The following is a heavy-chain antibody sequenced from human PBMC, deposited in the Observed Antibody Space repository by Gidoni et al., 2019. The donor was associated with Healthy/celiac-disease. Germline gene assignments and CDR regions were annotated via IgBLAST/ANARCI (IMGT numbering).Heavy chain of an antibody. J-gene: IGHJ3*02. CDR2: IGTAGDT. D-gene: IGHD2-15*01. Sequence: EVRLVESGGGLVQPGGSLRPPCAASVFTFSRYDMHWVRQATGKGLEWVSAIGTAGDTYYPGSVKGRFTISRENAKNSLYLQMNSLRAEDTAVYYCARTPFEGYCSGGSCYDWGGAFDIWGQGTMVTVSS. CDR3: ARTPFEGYCSGGSCYDWGGAFDI. V-gene: IGHV3-13*01. CDR1: VFTFSRYD.